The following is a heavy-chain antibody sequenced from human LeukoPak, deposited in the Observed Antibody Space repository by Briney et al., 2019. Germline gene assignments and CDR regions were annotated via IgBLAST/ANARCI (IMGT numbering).Heavy chain of an antibody. CDR2: IWYDGSNK. CDR3: ARVWDCGGDCYSGPDRDYYYYGMDV. V-gene: IGHV3-33*01. CDR1: GFTFSSYG. J-gene: IGHJ6*02. D-gene: IGHD2-21*02. Sequence: GGSLRLSCAASGFTFSSYGMHWVRQAPGKGLEWVAVIWYDGSNKYYADSVKGRFTISRDNAMNSLYLQMNSLRAEDTAVYYCARVWDCGGDCYSGPDRDYYYYGMDVWGQGTTVTVSS.